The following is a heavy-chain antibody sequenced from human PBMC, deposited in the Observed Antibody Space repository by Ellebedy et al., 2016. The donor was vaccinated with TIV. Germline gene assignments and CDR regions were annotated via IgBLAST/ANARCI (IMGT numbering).Heavy chain of an antibody. D-gene: IGHD1-26*01. J-gene: IGHJ4*02. CDR1: GYTFTGYY. CDR3: ARDLYSGSYYFDY. Sequence: ASVKVSXXASGYTFTGYYMHWVRQAPGQGLEWMGWINPNSGGTNYAQKFQGRVTMTRDTSISTAYMELSRLRSDDTAVYYCARDLYSGSYYFDYWGQGTPVTVSS. V-gene: IGHV1-2*02. CDR2: INPNSGGT.